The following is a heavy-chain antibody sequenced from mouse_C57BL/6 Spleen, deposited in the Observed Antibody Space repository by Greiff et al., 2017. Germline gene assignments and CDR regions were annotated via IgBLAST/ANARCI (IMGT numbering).Heavy chain of an antibody. J-gene: IGHJ4*01. CDR1: GYTFTSYT. CDR2: INPSSGYT. V-gene: IGHV1-4*01. D-gene: IGHD2-4*01. Sequence: LQESGAELARPGASVKMSCKASGYTFTSYTMHWVKQRPGQGLEWIGYINPSSGYTKYNQKFKDKATLTADKSSSTAYMQLSSLTSEYSAVYYCASLDYLYAMDYWGQGTSVTVSS. CDR3: ASLDYLYAMDY.